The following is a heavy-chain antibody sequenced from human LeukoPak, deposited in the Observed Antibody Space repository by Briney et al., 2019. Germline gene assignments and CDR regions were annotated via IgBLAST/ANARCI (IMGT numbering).Heavy chain of an antibody. CDR3: AREATMVRGVSDY. Sequence: ASVKVSCKASGGTFSSYAISWVRQAPGQGLEWMGGIIPIFGTANYAQKFQGRVTITTDESTSTAYMELRSLRSDDTAVYYCAREATMVRGVSDYWGQGTLVTVSS. CDR2: IIPIFGTA. V-gene: IGHV1-69*05. D-gene: IGHD3-10*01. CDR1: GGTFSSYA. J-gene: IGHJ4*02.